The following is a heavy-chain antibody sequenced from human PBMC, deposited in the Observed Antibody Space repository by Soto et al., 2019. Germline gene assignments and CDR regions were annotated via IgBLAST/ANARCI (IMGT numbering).Heavy chain of an antibody. Sequence: QVQLVQSGTEVKKPGASVKVSCKASGYRVTHYVIHWVRQAPGQRLEWMGWIGAGDGKTYYSQNFQCRVTITKDTSATTVYMELSSLISEDTAVYYCVRDYASDSGVHLDFWGQGTLVTVSS. D-gene: IGHD3-22*01. J-gene: IGHJ4*02. CDR2: IGAGDGKT. V-gene: IGHV1-3*01. CDR1: GYRVTHYV. CDR3: VRDYASDSGVHLDF.